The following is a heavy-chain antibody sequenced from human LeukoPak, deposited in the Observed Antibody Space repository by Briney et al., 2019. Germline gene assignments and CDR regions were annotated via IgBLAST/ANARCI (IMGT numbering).Heavy chain of an antibody. Sequence: PGRSLRLSCAASGFTFSSYGMHWVRQAPGKGLEWVAVISYDGSNKYYADSVKGRFTISRDNSKNTLYLQMNSLRAEDTAVYYCAKDLVGATTRYYYGMDVWGQGTTVTVS. V-gene: IGHV3-30*18. J-gene: IGHJ6*02. CDR3: AKDLVGATTRYYYGMDV. CDR2: ISYDGSNK. D-gene: IGHD1-26*01. CDR1: GFTFSSYG.